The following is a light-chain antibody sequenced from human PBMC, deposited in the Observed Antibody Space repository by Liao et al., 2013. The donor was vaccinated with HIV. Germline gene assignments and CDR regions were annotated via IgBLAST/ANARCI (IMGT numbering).Light chain of an antibody. CDR1: NIGDKG. J-gene: IGLJ2*01. V-gene: IGLV3-21*01. CDR2: YDT. Sequence: SYELTQPPSVSVSPGKTARITCGGNNIGDKGVHWYQQKPGQAPTLVIYYDTNRPSGIPERFSGSNLGITATLTISRVEAGDEADYFCQVWDSHHDHLGVVFGGGTKLTVL. CDR3: QVWDSHHDHLGVV.